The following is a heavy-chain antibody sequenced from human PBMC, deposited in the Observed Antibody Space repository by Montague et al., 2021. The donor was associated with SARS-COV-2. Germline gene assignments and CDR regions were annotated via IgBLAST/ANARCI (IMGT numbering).Heavy chain of an antibody. D-gene: IGHD6-13*01. CDR1: GGSVSSGGYY. Sequence: SETLSLTCTVSGGSVSSGGYYWSWIRRPPGKGLEWIGYIYYSGSTXYNPSLKSRVTISLDTSKNQFSLKLTSVTAADTAVYYCARVSLAAAATRSDYWGQGTLVTVSS. CDR3: ARVSLAAAATRSDY. CDR2: IYYSGST. V-gene: IGHV4-61*08. J-gene: IGHJ4*02.